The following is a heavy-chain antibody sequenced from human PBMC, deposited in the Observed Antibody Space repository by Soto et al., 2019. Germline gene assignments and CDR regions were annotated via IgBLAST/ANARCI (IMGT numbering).Heavy chain of an antibody. D-gene: IGHD6-13*01. Sequence: EVQLVESGGGLAQPGGSLRLSCAASGFTLSSHWMHWVRQAPGKGLVWVSRINRDGSTINYDDSVRGRYTISRDNAKNTLSLQMNSLRAEDTAVYYCARVADCTYSSNCNGRAAFDMWGQGTMATVSS. V-gene: IGHV3-74*01. J-gene: IGHJ3*02. CDR2: INRDGSTI. CDR3: ARVADCTYSSNCNGRAAFDM. CDR1: GFTLSSHW.